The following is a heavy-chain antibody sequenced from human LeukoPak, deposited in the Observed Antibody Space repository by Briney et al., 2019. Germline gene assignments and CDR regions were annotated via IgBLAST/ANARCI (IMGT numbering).Heavy chain of an antibody. V-gene: IGHV3-73*01. CDR2: IRSKANSYAT. CDR1: GLTSSGSA. CDR3: TRHLSTGY. J-gene: IGHJ4*02. Sequence: GGSLRLSCAASGLTSSGSAMHWVRQASGKELEWVGRIRSKANSYATAYAASVKGRFTISRDDSKNTAYLQMNSLKTEDMAVYYCTRHLSTGYWGQGTLVTVSS. D-gene: IGHD2-2*01.